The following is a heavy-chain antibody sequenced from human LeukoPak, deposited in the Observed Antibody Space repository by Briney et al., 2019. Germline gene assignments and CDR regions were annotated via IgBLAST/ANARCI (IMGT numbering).Heavy chain of an antibody. CDR1: GGSFSGYY. CDR2: INHSGST. Sequence: KSSETLSLTCAVYGGSFSGYYWSWIRQPPGKGLEWIGEINHSGSTNYTPSLKSRDTISVDTSKNQFSLKLSSVTAADTAVYYCARILWFGGVGSWFDPWGQGTLVTVSS. CDR3: ARILWFGGVGSWFDP. J-gene: IGHJ5*02. D-gene: IGHD3-10*01. V-gene: IGHV4-34*01.